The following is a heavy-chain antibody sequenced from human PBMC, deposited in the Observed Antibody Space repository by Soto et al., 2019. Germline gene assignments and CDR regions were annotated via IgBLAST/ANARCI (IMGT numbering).Heavy chain of an antibody. CDR1: GFTVSSNY. J-gene: IGHJ4*02. Sequence: GGSLRLSCAASGFTVSSNYMSWVRQAPGKGLEWVSVIYSGGSTYYVDSVKGRFTISRDNSKNTLYLQMNSLRAEDTAVYYCARGLRSSWYDYWGQGTLVTVSS. CDR2: IYSGGST. V-gene: IGHV3-53*01. CDR3: ARGLRSSWYDY. D-gene: IGHD6-13*01.